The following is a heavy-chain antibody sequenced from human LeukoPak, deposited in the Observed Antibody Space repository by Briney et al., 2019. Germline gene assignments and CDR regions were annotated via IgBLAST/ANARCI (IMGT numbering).Heavy chain of an antibody. V-gene: IGHV3-53*01. J-gene: IGHJ6*03. CDR3: ASGSGSYRTPYYYMDV. CDR2: IYSGGST. CDR1: GFTVSSNH. D-gene: IGHD3-10*01. Sequence: PGGSLRLSCAASGFTVSSNHMSWVRQAPGKGLEWVSVIYSGGSTYYADSVKGRFTISRDNSKNTLYLQMNNLRAEDTAVYYCASGSGSYRTPYYYMDVWGKETTVTVSS.